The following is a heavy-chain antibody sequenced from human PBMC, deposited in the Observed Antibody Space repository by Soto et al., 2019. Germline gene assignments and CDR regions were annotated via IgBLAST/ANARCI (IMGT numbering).Heavy chain of an antibody. V-gene: IGHV1-18*01. J-gene: IGHJ4*02. CDR3: ARDYYGSGSLRSPFFY. D-gene: IGHD3-10*01. CDR1: GYSFTNYG. Sequence: ASVKVSCKASGYSFTNYGISWVRQAPGQGLEWMGWISGHNGNTNYAQRLQGRVTMTTDTSTSTAYMELRSLRSDDTAVHYCARDYYGSGSLRSPFFYWRQGTLVTVSS. CDR2: ISGHNGNT.